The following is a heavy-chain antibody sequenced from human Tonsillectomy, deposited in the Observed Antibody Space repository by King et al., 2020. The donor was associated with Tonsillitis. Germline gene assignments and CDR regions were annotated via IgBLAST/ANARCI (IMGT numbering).Heavy chain of an antibody. CDR1: GFTFTNYG. V-gene: IGHV3-33*01. J-gene: IGHJ6*02. CDR3: ARDAGRDYYYGMDV. Sequence: QLVQSGGGVVQPGRSLRLSCAASGFTFTNYGMHWVRQAPGKGLEWVAVIWYDGSNRYYADSVKGRFTISRDNSKNTLFLQMNSLRAEDTAVYYCARDAGRDYYYGMDVWGQGTTVTVSS. CDR2: IWYDGSNR.